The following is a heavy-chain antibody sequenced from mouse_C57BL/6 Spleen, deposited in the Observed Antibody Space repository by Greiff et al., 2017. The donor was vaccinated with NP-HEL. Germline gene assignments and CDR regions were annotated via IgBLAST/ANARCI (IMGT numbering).Heavy chain of an antibody. CDR1: GYTFTSYW. CDR3: ARSGYLRTYYFDY. CDR2: LDPSDSYT. J-gene: IGHJ2*01. V-gene: IGHV1-50*01. Sequence: VQLQQPGAELVKPGASVKLSCKASGYTFTSYWMQWVKQRPGQGLEWIGELDPSDSYTNYNQKFKGKATLTVDTSSSTAYMQLSSLTSEDSAVYYCARSGYLRTYYFDYWGQGTTLTVSS. D-gene: IGHD2-2*01.